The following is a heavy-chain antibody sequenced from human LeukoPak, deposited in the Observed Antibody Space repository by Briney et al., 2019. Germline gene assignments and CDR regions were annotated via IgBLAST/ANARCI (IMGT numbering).Heavy chain of an antibody. Sequence: SETLSLTCAVYGGSFSGYYWSWIRQPPGKGLEWIGEINHSGSTNYNPSLKSRVTISVDTSKNQFSLKLSSVTAADTAVYYCARDLHDYGDYFDYWGQGTLVTVSS. D-gene: IGHD4-17*01. CDR2: INHSGST. J-gene: IGHJ4*02. V-gene: IGHV4-34*01. CDR1: GGSFSGYY. CDR3: ARDLHDYGDYFDY.